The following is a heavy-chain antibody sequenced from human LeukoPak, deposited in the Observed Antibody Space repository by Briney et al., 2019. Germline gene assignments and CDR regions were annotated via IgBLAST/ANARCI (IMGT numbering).Heavy chain of an antibody. CDR3: ARDRGKDYFGD. CDR2: ISSSSSTI. Sequence: PGGSLRLSCAASGFTFSSYSMNWVRQAPGKGLEWVSYISSSSSTIYYADSVKGRFTISRDNAKNSLYLQMNSLRAEDTAVYYCARDRGKDYFGDWGQGTQVTASS. J-gene: IGHJ4*02. CDR1: GFTFSSYS. V-gene: IGHV3-48*01. D-gene: IGHD4-23*01.